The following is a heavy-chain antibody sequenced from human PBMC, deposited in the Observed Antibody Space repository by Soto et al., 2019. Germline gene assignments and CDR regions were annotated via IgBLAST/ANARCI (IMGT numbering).Heavy chain of an antibody. Sequence: EVRLVESGGGLVQPGGSLRLSCAASGLTFSSYSMNWVRQAPGKGLEWVSDISTSSTTIHYADSVKGRFTISRDNAKNSLYLQMNSLRAEDTAVYYCVMGYYFDYWGQGTLVTVSS. CDR3: VMGYYFDY. D-gene: IGHD2-8*01. J-gene: IGHJ4*02. V-gene: IGHV3-48*01. CDR2: ISTSSTTI. CDR1: GLTFSSYS.